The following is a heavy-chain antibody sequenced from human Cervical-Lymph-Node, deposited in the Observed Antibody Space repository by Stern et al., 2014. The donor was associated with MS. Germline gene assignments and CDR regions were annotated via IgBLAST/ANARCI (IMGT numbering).Heavy chain of an antibody. Sequence: VQLVESGGGVVQPGRSLRLSCAGSGFTFSTYGMHWVRQAPGQGQEWVALISHDGSKKYYVDSVKGRFTISRDNSKNTMYVHMNSLRDEDTAVYYCAKDRGSGWSLDYWGQGTLVIVSS. D-gene: IGHD6-19*01. CDR3: AKDRGSGWSLDY. J-gene: IGHJ4*02. CDR1: GFTFSTYG. CDR2: ISHDGSKK. V-gene: IGHV3-30*18.